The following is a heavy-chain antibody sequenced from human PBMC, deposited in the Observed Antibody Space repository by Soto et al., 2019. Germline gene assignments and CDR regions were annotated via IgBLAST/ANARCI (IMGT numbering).Heavy chain of an antibody. J-gene: IGHJ6*02. CDR3: ARGEAFSWIAAREAEYYYGMDV. D-gene: IGHD6-6*01. CDR1: GGSISSSSYY. V-gene: IGHV4-39*07. CDR2: IYYSGST. Sequence: SETLSLTCTVSGGSISSSSYYWGWIRQPPGKGLEWIGSIYYSGSTYYNPSLKSRVTISVDTSKNQFSLKLSSVTAADTAVYYCARGEAFSWIAAREAEYYYGMDVWGQGTTVTVSS.